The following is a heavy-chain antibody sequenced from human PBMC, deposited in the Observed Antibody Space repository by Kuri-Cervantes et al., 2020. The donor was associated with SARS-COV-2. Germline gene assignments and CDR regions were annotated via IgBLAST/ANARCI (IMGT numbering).Heavy chain of an antibody. CDR3: ARDGKDYDFWSGYYTGFDY. J-gene: IGHJ4*02. CDR1: GGTFSSYT. V-gene: IGHV1-69*06. Sequence: SVKVSCKASGGTFSSYTISWVRQVPGQGLEWMGGIIPIFGTANYAQKFQGRVTITADKSTSTAYMELSSLRSEDTAVYYCARDGKDYDFWSGYYTGFDYWGQGTLVTVSS. D-gene: IGHD3-3*01. CDR2: IIPIFGTA.